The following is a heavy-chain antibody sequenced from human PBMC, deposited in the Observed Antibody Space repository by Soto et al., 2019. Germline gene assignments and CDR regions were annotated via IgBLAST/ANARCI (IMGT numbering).Heavy chain of an antibody. CDR1: SACSSRGTYY. CDR3: ARGAAAARPSEGVAWFAP. CDR2: IYDSGST. V-gene: IGHV4-61*01. D-gene: IGHD6-13*01. Sequence: PSVTLSLKCRVASACSSRGTYYWNRILQPPGKGLEWIGYIYDSGSTNYNPSLKSRVTISVDTSKNQFSLKLSSVTAADTAGYYCARGAAAARPSEGVAWFAPRGQGTLVPFSS. J-gene: IGHJ5*02.